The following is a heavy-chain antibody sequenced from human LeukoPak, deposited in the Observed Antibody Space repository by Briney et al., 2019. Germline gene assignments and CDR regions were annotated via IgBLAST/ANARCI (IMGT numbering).Heavy chain of an antibody. CDR1: VGSISSRSYY. D-gene: IGHD3-22*01. Sequence: PSETLSLTCTVSVGSISSRSYYWGWIRQPPGKGLEWIGSIYYSGNTYYNPSLMSRVTISVDTSKNQFSLKLSSVTAADTAVYYCASLPYYYDSRGTVDYWGQGTLVTVSS. CDR3: ASLPYYYDSRGTVDY. J-gene: IGHJ4*02. CDR2: IYYSGNT. V-gene: IGHV4-39*01.